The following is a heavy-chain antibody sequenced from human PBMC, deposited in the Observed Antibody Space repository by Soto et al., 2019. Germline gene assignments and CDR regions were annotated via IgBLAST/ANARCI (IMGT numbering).Heavy chain of an antibody. CDR3: ARAGGRERIFQH. V-gene: IGHV4-30-4*01. CDR2: IFDSGST. J-gene: IGHJ1*01. CDR1: GGSISGGVHS. Sequence: SETLSLTCTVSGGSISGGVHSWSWIRQPPGKGLEWIGHIFDSGSTYYNPSLKSRLTISVDTSKNQFSLKLSSVTAADTAVYYCARAGGRERIFQHWGQGTLVTVSS. D-gene: IGHD2-15*01.